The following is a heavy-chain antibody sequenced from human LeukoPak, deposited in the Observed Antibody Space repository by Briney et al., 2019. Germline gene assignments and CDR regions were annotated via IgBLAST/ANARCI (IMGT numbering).Heavy chain of an antibody. CDR1: GFTFSSYW. Sequence: GGSLRLSCAASGFTFSSYWMNWACQAPGKGLEWVASVNHNGNVNYYVDSVKGRFTISRDNAKNSLYLQMSNLRAEDTAVYFCARGGGLDVWGQGATVTVSS. CDR2: VNHNGNVN. V-gene: IGHV3-7*03. J-gene: IGHJ6*02. D-gene: IGHD3-16*01. CDR3: ARGGGLDV.